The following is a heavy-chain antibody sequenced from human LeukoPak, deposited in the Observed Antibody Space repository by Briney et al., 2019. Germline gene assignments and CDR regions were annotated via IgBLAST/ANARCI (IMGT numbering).Heavy chain of an antibody. D-gene: IGHD5-12*01. V-gene: IGHV3-11*01. CDR1: GFDLSDYY. CDR3: ARGGYGPPFDY. CDR2: ISSSGGNI. J-gene: IGHJ4*02. Sequence: GGSLRLSCVVSGFDLSDYYMSWIRQAPGKGLEWISYISSSGGNIYFADSVKGRFTMSRDNARGPLYLQMNSLRAEDTALYYCARGGYGPPFDYWGQGTLVTVSS.